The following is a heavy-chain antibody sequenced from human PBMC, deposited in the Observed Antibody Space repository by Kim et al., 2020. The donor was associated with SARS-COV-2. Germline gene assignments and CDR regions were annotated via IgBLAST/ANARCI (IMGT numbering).Heavy chain of an antibody. D-gene: IGHD1-7*01. Sequence: SVTLSPTCTVSGCSISSSSYYWGWIRQPPGKVLEWIGSIYYSGSTYYNPSLKSRVTISVDTSKNQFSLKLLSVTTADTAEYYCARHHVLELYGSENWIDP. CDR1: GCSISSSSYY. V-gene: IGHV4-39*01. J-gene: IGHJ5*02. CDR2: IYYSGST. CDR3: ARHHVLELYGSENWIDP.